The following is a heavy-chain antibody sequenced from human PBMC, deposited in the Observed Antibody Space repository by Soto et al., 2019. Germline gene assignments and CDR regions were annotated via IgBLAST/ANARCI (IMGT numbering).Heavy chain of an antibody. Sequence: EVQLLESGGGLVQPGGSLRLSCAASGFTFSIYAMRWVRQAPGKGLEWVSAISGSGGSTYYADSVKGRFTISRDNSKNTRYVQMNSLRAEDTAVYYCARRGSGSYYDYWGQGTLVTVSS. CDR3: ARRGSGSYYDY. D-gene: IGHD1-26*01. CDR2: ISGSGGST. J-gene: IGHJ4*02. CDR1: GFTFSIYA. V-gene: IGHV3-23*01.